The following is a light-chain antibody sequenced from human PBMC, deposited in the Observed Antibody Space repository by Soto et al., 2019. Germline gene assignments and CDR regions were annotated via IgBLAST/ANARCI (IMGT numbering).Light chain of an antibody. CDR2: GNS. CDR3: QSYDSSPV. CDR1: SSNIGAGYD. J-gene: IGLJ2*01. V-gene: IGLV1-40*01. Sequence: QTVVTQPPSVSGAPGQRVTTSCTGSSSNIGAGYDVHWYQQLPGTAPKLLIYGNSNRPSGVPDRFSGSKSGTSASLAITGLQAEDEADYYCQSYDSSPVFGGGTKLTVL.